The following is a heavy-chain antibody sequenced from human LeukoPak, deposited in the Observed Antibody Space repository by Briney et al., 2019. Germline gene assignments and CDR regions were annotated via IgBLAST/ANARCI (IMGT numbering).Heavy chain of an antibody. J-gene: IGHJ4*02. D-gene: IGHD2-15*01. CDR3: ARVSGGRNVYYFDY. CDR2: ISSSGSTI. CDR1: GFTFSSYE. Sequence: GGSLRLSCAASGFTFSSYEMNWVRQAPGKGLEWVSYISSSGSTIYYADSVKGRFTISRDNAKNSLYLQMNSLRAEDTAVYYCARVSGGRNVYYFDYWGQGTLVTVSS. V-gene: IGHV3-48*03.